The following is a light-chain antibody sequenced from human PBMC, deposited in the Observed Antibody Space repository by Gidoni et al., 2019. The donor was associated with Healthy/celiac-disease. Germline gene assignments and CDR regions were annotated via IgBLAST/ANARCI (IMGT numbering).Light chain of an antibody. Sequence: QSVLTQPPSASGTPGQRVTISCSGSSSNIGSNTVNWYQQPPGTAPKPLIYSNNQRPSGVPARFSGSKSGTSASLAISGLQSEDEADYYCAAWDDSLNGCWVFGGGTKLTVL. CDR3: AAWDDSLNGCWV. CDR1: SSNIGSNT. J-gene: IGLJ3*02. V-gene: IGLV1-44*01. CDR2: SNN.